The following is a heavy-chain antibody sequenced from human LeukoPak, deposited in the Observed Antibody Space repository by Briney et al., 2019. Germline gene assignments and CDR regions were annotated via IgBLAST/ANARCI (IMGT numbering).Heavy chain of an antibody. CDR2: ISGSRGGT. CDR1: GFTFSSYA. Sequence: GGSLRLSCAASGFTFSSYAMSWVRQAPGKGLEWVSAISGSRGGTYYADSVKGRFTISRDNSKNTLYLQMNSLRAEDTAVYYCAKDFRGSGHYYYYGMDVWGQGTTVTVSS. J-gene: IGHJ6*02. D-gene: IGHD3-10*01. CDR3: AKDFRGSGHYYYYGMDV. V-gene: IGHV3-23*01.